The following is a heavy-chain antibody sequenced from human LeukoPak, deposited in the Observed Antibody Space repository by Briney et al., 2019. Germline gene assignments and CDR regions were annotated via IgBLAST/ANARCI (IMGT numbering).Heavy chain of an antibody. J-gene: IGHJ4*02. Sequence: PGGSLRLSCAASGFTFDDYAMHWVRQAPGKGLEWVSGISWNSGSIGYADSVKGRFTISRDNAKNSLYLQMNSLRAEDTALYYCAKVRGPLTTVSPFDYWGQGTLVTVSS. CDR3: AKVRGPLTTVSPFDY. CDR1: GFTFDDYA. V-gene: IGHV3-9*01. CDR2: ISWNSGSI. D-gene: IGHD4-17*01.